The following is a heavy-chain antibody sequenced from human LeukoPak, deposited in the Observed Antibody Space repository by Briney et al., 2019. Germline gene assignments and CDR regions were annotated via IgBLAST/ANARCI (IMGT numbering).Heavy chain of an antibody. J-gene: IGHJ4*02. D-gene: IGHD3-10*01. Sequence: ASETLSLTCTVSGGSISSYYWSWIRQPPGKGLEWIGYIYYSGSTNYNPSLKSRVTISVDTSKNQFSLKLSSVTAADTAVYYCARAVHYSGTSDQYTGGWYYFDFWGQGTLVTVSS. CDR1: GGSISSYY. CDR3: ARAVHYSGTSDQYTGGWYYFDF. CDR2: IYYSGST. V-gene: IGHV4-59*01.